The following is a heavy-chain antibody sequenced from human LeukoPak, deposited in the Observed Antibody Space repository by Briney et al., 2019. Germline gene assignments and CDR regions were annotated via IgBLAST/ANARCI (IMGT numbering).Heavy chain of an antibody. V-gene: IGHV3-23*01. CDR3: AKTFPRVTIFGVVIRQFDY. D-gene: IGHD3-3*01. CDR1: GFTFSSYA. J-gene: IGHJ4*02. Sequence: GGSLRLSCAASGFTFSSYAMSWVRQAPGKGLEWVSAIRGSGGSTYYADSVKGRFTISRDNSKNTLYLQMNSLRAEDTAVYYCAKTFPRVTIFGVVIRQFDYWGQGTLVTVSS. CDR2: IRGSGGST.